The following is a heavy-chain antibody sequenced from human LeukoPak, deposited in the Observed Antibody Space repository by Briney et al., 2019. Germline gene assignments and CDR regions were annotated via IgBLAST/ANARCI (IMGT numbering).Heavy chain of an antibody. D-gene: IGHD1-26*01. CDR1: GGSISSSSYY. J-gene: IGHJ4*02. Sequence: SETLSLTCTVSGGSISSSSYYWGWIRQPPGKGLEWIGSIYYSGSTYYNPSLKSRVTISVDTSKNQFSLKLNSVTAADTAVYYCARYASGSYFRGIDYWGQGTLVTVSS. CDR2: IYYSGST. V-gene: IGHV4-39*07. CDR3: ARYASGSYFRGIDY.